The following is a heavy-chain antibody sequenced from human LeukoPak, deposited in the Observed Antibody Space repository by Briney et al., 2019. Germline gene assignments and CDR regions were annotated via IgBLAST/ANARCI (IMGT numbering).Heavy chain of an antibody. D-gene: IGHD3-22*01. J-gene: IGHJ3*02. CDR2: INHSGST. V-gene: IGHV4-34*08. CDR3: AILADGYYYDSSGYPHDDAFDI. Sequence: GSLRLSCAASGFTFSSYAMHWVRQAPGKGLEWIGEINHSGSTNYNPSLKSRVTISADTSKNQFSLKLSSVTAADTAVYYCAILADGYYYDSSGYPHDDAFDIWGQGTMVTVSS. CDR1: GFTFSSYA.